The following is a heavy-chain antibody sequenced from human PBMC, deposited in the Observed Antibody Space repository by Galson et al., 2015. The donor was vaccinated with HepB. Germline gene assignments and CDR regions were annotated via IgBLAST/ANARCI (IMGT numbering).Heavy chain of an antibody. J-gene: IGHJ4*02. CDR2: IRYDGSNK. Sequence: SLRLSCAASGFTFSNFGMHWVRQAPGKGLEWVAFIRYDGSNKYYADSVKGRFTISRDNSKNTLYLQMNSLRAEDTAVYYCAKPTLVGANPFDYWGQGTLVTVSS. CDR3: AKPTLVGANPFDY. D-gene: IGHD1-26*01. V-gene: IGHV3-30*02. CDR1: GFTFSNFG.